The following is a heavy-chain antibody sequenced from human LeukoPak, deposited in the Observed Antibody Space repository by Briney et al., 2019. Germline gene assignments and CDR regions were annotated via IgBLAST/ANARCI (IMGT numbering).Heavy chain of an antibody. CDR2: ISSSSSYI. CDR3: ARGLLTIPWDPTDYYYMDV. CDR1: GFTFSSYS. J-gene: IGHJ6*03. V-gene: IGHV3-21*01. D-gene: IGHD3-3*01. Sequence: GGSLRLSCAASGFTFSSYSMNWVRQAPGKGLEWVSSISSSSSYIYYADSVKGRFTISRDNAKNSLYLQMNSLRAEDTAVYYCARGLLTIPWDPTDYYYMDVWGKGTTVTVSS.